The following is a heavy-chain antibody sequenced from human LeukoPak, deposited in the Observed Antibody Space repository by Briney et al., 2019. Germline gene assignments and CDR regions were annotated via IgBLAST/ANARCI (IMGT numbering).Heavy chain of an antibody. D-gene: IGHD3-10*01. V-gene: IGHV3-23*01. CDR3: AKELDDSGSSNNPGFSSFDH. J-gene: IGHJ4*02. CDR2: ISRSGGST. CDR1: GFTVSSNY. Sequence: GGSLRLSCAASGFTVSSNYMTWVRQAPGKGVGWVSAISRSGGSTFYADSVMGRFTISRDNSYNTLYLQMKSLRAVDTGVYFCAKELDDSGSSNNPGFSSFDHWGQGTLVTVSS.